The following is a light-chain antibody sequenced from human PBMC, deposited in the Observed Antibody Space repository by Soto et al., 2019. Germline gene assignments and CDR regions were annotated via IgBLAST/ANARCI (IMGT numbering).Light chain of an antibody. CDR2: AAS. Sequence: IQMTQSASSLSVSFGDRVTITWGASQSISSYLNWYQQKPGKAPKVLIYAASSLQSGVPSRFSGSGYGTDFTLTISSLQTEDFATYYCQQSYSIPWTFGQGTKVDIK. CDR1: QSISSY. CDR3: QQSYSIPWT. J-gene: IGKJ1*01. V-gene: IGKV1-39*01.